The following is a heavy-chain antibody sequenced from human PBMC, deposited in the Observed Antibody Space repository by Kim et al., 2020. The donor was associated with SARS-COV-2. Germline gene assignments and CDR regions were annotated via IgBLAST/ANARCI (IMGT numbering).Heavy chain of an antibody. V-gene: IGHV3-43*01. Sequence: GGSLRLSCAASGFNFDDYTMHWVRQAPGKGLEWVSLISWDGGSTYYADSVKGRFTISRDNSKNSLYLQMNSLRTEDTALYYCATLGSWQSYYYYGMDVWGQGTTVTVSS. CDR3: ATLGSWQSYYYYGMDV. J-gene: IGHJ6*02. D-gene: IGHD6-13*01. CDR2: ISWDGGST. CDR1: GFNFDDYT.